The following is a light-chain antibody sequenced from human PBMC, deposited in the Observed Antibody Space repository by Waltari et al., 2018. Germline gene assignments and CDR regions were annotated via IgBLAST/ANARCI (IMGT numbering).Light chain of an antibody. Sequence: SYELTQPPSVSVSPGQTARITCSGDALPRQYVYWYQQRPGQAPVLMIYRDTKRPSGKPGRFSGSTSGTTVTLTISGVQPEDEADYYCQSAEAGGTSRVFGGGTKLIVL. CDR3: QSAEAGGTSRV. V-gene: IGLV3-25*03. CDR1: ALPRQY. J-gene: IGLJ3*02. CDR2: RDT.